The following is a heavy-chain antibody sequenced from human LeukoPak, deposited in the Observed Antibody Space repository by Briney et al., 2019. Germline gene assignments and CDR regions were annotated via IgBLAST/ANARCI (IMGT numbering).Heavy chain of an antibody. CDR1: GGSISWYY. D-gene: IGHD6-13*01. V-gene: IGHV4-59*01. Sequence: SETLSLTCTVSGGSISWYYWSWIRQPPGKRLEWLGYIYYSGSTNYNPSLKSRVTISVDTSKNQFSLKLSSVTAADTAVYYCARVERIAAAGYYFDYWGQGTLVTVSS. J-gene: IGHJ4*02. CDR2: IYYSGST. CDR3: ARVERIAAAGYYFDY.